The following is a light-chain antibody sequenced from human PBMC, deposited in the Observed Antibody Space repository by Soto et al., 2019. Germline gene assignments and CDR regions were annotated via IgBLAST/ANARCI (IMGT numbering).Light chain of an antibody. V-gene: IGLV2-14*01. J-gene: IGLJ1*01. Sequence: QSVLTQPASVSGSPGQSITISCTGTSRDIGTYNFVSWYQQHPGKAPKLMIYEVINRPSGVSYRFSASKSDNTASLTISGLQDEDEADYYCSSYTTSSTHVFGTGTKLTVL. CDR1: SRDIGTYNF. CDR2: EVI. CDR3: SSYTTSSTHV.